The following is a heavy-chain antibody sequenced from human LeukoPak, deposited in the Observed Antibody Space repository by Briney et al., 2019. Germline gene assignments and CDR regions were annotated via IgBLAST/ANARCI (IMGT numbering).Heavy chain of an antibody. Sequence: GGSLRLSCAASGFTVSSNYMSWVRQAPGKGLEWVSVIYSGGSTYYADSVKGRFTISRDNSKNTLYLQMNSLRAEDTAVYYCARDGDYYDSSGYYQHDAFDIWGQGTTVTVSS. D-gene: IGHD3-22*01. CDR1: GFTVSSNY. CDR2: IYSGGST. V-gene: IGHV3-66*01. CDR3: ARDGDYYDSSGYYQHDAFDI. J-gene: IGHJ3*02.